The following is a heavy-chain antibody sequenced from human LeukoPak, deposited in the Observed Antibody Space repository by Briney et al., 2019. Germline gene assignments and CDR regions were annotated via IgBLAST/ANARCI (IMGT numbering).Heavy chain of an antibody. Sequence: SVKVSCKASGGTFSSYPISWVRQAPGQGLEWMGGIVPIFGTTNFPQKFQGRITISADESTSTAYMDLSGLRSDDTAVYYCARGGCGSCYRPSDAFDIWGQGTMVIVSS. CDR2: IVPIFGTT. V-gene: IGHV1-69*13. CDR3: ARGGCGSCYRPSDAFDI. CDR1: GGTFSSYP. D-gene: IGHD2-15*01. J-gene: IGHJ3*02.